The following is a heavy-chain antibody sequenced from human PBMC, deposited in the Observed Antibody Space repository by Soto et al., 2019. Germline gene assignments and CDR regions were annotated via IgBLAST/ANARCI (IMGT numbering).Heavy chain of an antibody. V-gene: IGHV2-5*02. Sequence: QITLKESGPTLVKPTQTLTLTCTFSGFSLTTSGVGVGWIRQPPGKALEWLALIYWDDDERYRPSLRSRLNITKDTINNQVVLTMTNMDPEDTATYYCVRNWRYYGGDYYYGMDAWGQGTTVTVSS. CDR2: IYWDDDE. CDR3: VRNWRYYGGDYYYGMDA. CDR1: GFSLTTSGVG. D-gene: IGHD3-10*01. J-gene: IGHJ6*02.